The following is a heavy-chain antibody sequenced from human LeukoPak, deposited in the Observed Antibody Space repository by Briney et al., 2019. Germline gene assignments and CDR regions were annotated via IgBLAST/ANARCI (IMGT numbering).Heavy chain of an antibody. Sequence: PSETLSLTCTVSGGSISSYYWSWIRQPPGKGLEWIGYIYYSGSTNYNPSLKSRVTISVDTSKNQFSLKLSSVTAADTAVYYCARADYYDSSGYYALGFGYWGQGTLVTVSS. J-gene: IGHJ4*02. D-gene: IGHD3-22*01. CDR1: GGSISSYY. CDR2: IYYSGST. V-gene: IGHV4-59*12. CDR3: ARADYYDSSGYYALGFGY.